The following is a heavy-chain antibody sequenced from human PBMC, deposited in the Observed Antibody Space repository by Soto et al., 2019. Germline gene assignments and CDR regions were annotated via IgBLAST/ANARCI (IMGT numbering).Heavy chain of an antibody. Sequence: EVQLVESGGGLVQPGGSLRLSCAASGFTFSSYWMSWVRQAPGKGLEWVANIKQDGSEKYYVDSLKGRFTISRDNAKNSLYLQMNSLRAEDTAVYYCASSLIIAVAGFFDYWGQGTLVTVSS. D-gene: IGHD6-19*01. CDR1: GFTFSSYW. V-gene: IGHV3-7*01. J-gene: IGHJ4*02. CDR3: ASSLIIAVAGFFDY. CDR2: IKQDGSEK.